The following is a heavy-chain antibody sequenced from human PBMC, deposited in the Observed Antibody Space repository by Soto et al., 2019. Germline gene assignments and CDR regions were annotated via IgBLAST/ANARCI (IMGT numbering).Heavy chain of an antibody. Sequence: SVKVSCKASGYTFTSYDINWVRQATGQGLEWMGIINPILGITNYAQKFQGRVTITTDKSTSTAYMELSSLRSEDTAVYYCARDQVYYMDVWGKGTTVTVSS. CDR2: INPILGIT. CDR1: GYTFTSYD. CDR3: ARDQVYYMDV. V-gene: IGHV1-69*04. J-gene: IGHJ6*03.